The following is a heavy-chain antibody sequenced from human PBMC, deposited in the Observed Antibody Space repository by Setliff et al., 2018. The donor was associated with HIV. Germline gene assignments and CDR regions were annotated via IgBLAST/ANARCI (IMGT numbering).Heavy chain of an antibody. Sequence: SETLSLTCTVSGGSISSHYWSWIRQPPGKGLEWIGSIYYSGSTNYNPSLKRRVTISVDMSKNQFSLKLSSVTAADTAVNYCAGGGGVGIQLWPAYDAFDIWGQGTMVTVSS. CDR1: GGSISSHY. V-gene: IGHV4-59*11. CDR3: AGGGGVGIQLWPAYDAFDI. J-gene: IGHJ3*02. CDR2: IYYSGST. D-gene: IGHD5-18*01.